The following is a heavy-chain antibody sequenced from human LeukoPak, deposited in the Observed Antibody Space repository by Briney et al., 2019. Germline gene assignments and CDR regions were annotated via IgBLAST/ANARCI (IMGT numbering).Heavy chain of an antibody. CDR3: ARHGGTRVTLVEVYYFDS. J-gene: IGHJ4*02. V-gene: IGHV4-39*01. D-gene: IGHD4-11*01. CDR1: GGSISSSNYY. CDR2: VYHSGIT. Sequence: SETLSLTFTVSGGSISSSNYYWGWIRQPRGKGLEWIGSVYHSGITSYTPSLKSRLTISVDTSKSQFSLKLNSVTAADTAVYYCARHGGTRVTLVEVYYFDSWGQGTLVTVSP.